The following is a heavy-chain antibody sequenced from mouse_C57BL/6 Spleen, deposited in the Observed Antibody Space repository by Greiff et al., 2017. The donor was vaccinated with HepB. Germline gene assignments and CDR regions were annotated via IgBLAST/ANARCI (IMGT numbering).Heavy chain of an antibody. CDR3: TSYYYGSPDY. CDR2: IDPETGGT. V-gene: IGHV1-15*01. J-gene: IGHJ2*01. Sequence: VKLVESGAELVRPGASVTLSCKASGYTFTDYEMHWVKQTPVHGLEWIGAIDPETGGTAYNQKFKGKAILTADKSSSTAYMELRSLTSEDSAVYYCTSYYYGSPDYWGQGTTLTVSS. CDR1: GYTFTDYE. D-gene: IGHD1-1*01.